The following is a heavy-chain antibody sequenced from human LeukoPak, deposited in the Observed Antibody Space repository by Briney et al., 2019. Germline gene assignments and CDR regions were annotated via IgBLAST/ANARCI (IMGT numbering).Heavy chain of an antibody. J-gene: IGHJ4*02. CDR2: ISSTGGTT. CDR1: GITFSSYG. CDR3: AKDLVTSAFDY. D-gene: IGHD3-10*01. Sequence: GGSLRLSCAASGITFSSYGMSWVRQAPGKGLEWVSSISSTGGTTYYADSVKGRFTISRDNSKNTLYLQMNSLRAEDTAIYYCAKDLVTSAFDYWGQGTLVTVSS. V-gene: IGHV3-23*01.